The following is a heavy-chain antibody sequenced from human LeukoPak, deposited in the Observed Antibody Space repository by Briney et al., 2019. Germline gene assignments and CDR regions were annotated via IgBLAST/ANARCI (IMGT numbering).Heavy chain of an antibody. Sequence: GASVKVSCKASGYTFTGYYIHWVRQAPGQGLEWMGWINPNSGGTNYAQKFQGRVTTTRDTSITTAYMDLSRLISDDTAVYYCARTPREYQLPSDYWGQGTLVTVSS. D-gene: IGHD2-2*01. J-gene: IGHJ4*02. CDR3: ARTPREYQLPSDY. V-gene: IGHV1-2*02. CDR2: INPNSGGT. CDR1: GYTFTGYY.